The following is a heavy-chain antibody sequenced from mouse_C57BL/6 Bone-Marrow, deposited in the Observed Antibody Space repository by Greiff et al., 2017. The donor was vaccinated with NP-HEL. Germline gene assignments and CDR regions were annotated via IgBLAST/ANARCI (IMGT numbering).Heavy chain of an antibody. CDR2: IRNKANGYTT. D-gene: IGHD2-4*01. V-gene: IGHV7-3*01. J-gene: IGHJ4*01. CDR1: GFTFTDYY. CDR3: ARSIYYDYADDPFYAMDY. Sequence: EVKLQESGGGLVQPGGSLSLSCAASGFTFTDYYMSWVRQPPGKALEWLGFIRNKANGYTTEYSASGKGRFTISRDNSQSILYLQMNALRAEDSATYYCARSIYYDYADDPFYAMDYWGQGTSVTVSS.